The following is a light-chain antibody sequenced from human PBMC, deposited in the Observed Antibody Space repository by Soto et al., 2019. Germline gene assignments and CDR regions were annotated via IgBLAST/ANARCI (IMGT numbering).Light chain of an antibody. CDR2: DAS. Sequence: DIQMTQSPSTLPASVGDRVTITCRASQTISSWLAWYQQKPGKAPDLLIYDASRLAGGVPSRFSGSESGTEFTLTSGSLQPDDFATYFCQQYYIYSTFGQGTKVEVK. V-gene: IGKV1-5*01. J-gene: IGKJ1*01. CDR1: QTISSW. CDR3: QQYYIYST.